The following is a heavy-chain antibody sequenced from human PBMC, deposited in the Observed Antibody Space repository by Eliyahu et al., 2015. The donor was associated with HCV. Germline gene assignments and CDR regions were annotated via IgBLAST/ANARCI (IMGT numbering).Heavy chain of an antibody. CDR2: IHYXGST. J-gene: IGHJ5*02. CDR1: GXSITTYY. V-gene: IGHV4-59*01. Sequence: QVQLQESGPGLVKPSETLSLTCTVPGXSITTYYWSWLRQPPGKGLXWIGYIHYXGSTNYNPSLKSRVTISVDTSKNQFSLNLTSVTAADTAVYYCASGGGGIAVAGTGGWFDPWGQGTLVIVSS. D-gene: IGHD6-19*01. CDR3: ASGGGGIAVAGTGGWFDP.